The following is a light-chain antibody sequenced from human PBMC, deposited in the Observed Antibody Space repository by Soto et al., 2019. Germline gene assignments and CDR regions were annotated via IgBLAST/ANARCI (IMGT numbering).Light chain of an antibody. CDR1: NIGSKS. CDR3: QVWDRSSDHYV. CDR2: DDR. V-gene: IGLV3-21*02. J-gene: IGLJ1*01. Sequence: SYELTQPPSVSVAPGQTARITCGGNNIGSKSVHWYQQKPGQAPVMVIYDDRDRPSGIPERFSGSNSGNTATLTISRVEAGDVADYYCQVWDRSSDHYVFGTGTKLTVL.